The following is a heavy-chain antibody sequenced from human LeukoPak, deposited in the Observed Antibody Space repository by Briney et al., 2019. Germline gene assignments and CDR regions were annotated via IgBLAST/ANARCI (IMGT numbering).Heavy chain of an antibody. J-gene: IGHJ4*02. V-gene: IGHV3-7*04. CDR2: INRDGSEK. D-gene: IGHD2-21*01. CDR3: VRGDWYFES. CDR1: GFNFSDSR. Sequence: PGGSLRLSCATSGFNFSDSRMTWVRQGPGKGLQWVVNINRDGSEKHFLDSVEGRFTISRDNARKSLYLQMSSLRPQDTAVYFCVRGDWYFESWGQGTLVTVSS.